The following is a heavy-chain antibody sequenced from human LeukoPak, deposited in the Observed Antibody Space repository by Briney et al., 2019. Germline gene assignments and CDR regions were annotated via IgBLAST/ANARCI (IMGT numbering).Heavy chain of an antibody. D-gene: IGHD6-19*01. V-gene: IGHV3-30-3*01. CDR2: ISYDGSNK. J-gene: IGHJ6*02. CDR1: GFTFSSYA. Sequence: SGGSLRLSCAASGFTFSSYAMHWVRQAPGKGLEWVAVISYDGSNKYYADSVKGRFTISRDNSNNTLYLQMNSLRAEDTAVYYCARAARAVAGTYYYGVDVWGQGTTVTVSS. CDR3: ARAARAVAGTYYYGVDV.